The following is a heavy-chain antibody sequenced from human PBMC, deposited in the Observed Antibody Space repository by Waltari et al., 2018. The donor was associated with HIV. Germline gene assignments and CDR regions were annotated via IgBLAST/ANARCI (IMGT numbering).Heavy chain of an antibody. CDR1: GFNFVDYA. D-gene: IGHD3-10*01. J-gene: IGHJ3*01. V-gene: IGHV3-49*04. CDR3: TRESYGKFPDAAFDF. Sequence: EVQMVESGGGLVQPGRSLRLSCTASGFNFVDYAMAWVRQAPGMGLEWVGFIGGKAHAGTTGYAASVRGRFTVSRDDSEGVVYLQMNRLKTEDTAVYYCTRESYGKFPDAAFDFWGQGTMVTVSS. CDR2: IGGKAHAGTT.